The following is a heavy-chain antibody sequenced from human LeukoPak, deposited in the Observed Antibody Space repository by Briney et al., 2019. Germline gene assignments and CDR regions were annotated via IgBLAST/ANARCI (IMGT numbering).Heavy chain of an antibody. Sequence: NSSETLSLTCTVSGGSISSYYWTWIRQPPGKGLEWIGDIYITGSTNYIPYLKRRVTMSVDTSKNQFSLRLSSVTAADTAVYYCARVRIGETSYDASDVWGLGTMVTVSS. J-gene: IGHJ3*01. CDR2: IYITGST. V-gene: IGHV4-59*13. CDR3: ARVRIGETSYDASDV. CDR1: GGSISSYY. D-gene: IGHD1-26*01.